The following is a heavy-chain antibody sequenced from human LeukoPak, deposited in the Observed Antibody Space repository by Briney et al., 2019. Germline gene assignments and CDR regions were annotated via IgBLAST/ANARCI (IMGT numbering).Heavy chain of an antibody. J-gene: IGHJ6*03. CDR2: VDHTGST. V-gene: IGHV4-59*01. D-gene: IGHD1-1*01. CDR3: ARGRVSSSTWYSTYYYYFYMDV. Sequence: SETLSLTCSVSDDSITMYYWTWVRQPPGKGLEWIGYVDHTGSTNFNPSLNGRVSISRDTTKNLFSLRLRSVTAADTAVYFCARGRVSSSTWYSTYYYYFYMDVWGKGTTVTVSS. CDR1: DDSITMYY.